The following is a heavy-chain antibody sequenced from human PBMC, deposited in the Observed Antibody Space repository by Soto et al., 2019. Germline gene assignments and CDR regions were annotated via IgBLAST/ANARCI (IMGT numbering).Heavy chain of an antibody. CDR1: GGSISNYH. CDR2: IYYSVFT. CDR3: TRHEGFPYVMDV. J-gene: IGHJ6*02. Sequence: SETRSLTCMVSGGSISNYHWSWIRQPPGKGLDWIGYIYYSVFTNXXPCLKSRXXISVDTSKNQXSLNLXGGTAAYTAVYYCTRHEGFPYVMDVWGQGTTVTVS. V-gene: IGHV4-59*08.